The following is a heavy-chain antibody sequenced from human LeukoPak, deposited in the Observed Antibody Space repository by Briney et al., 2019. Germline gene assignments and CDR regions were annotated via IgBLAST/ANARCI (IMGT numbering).Heavy chain of an antibody. Sequence: PSETLSLTCTVSGGSISSYYWSWIRQPAGKGLQWIGRIYTSVSTNYNPSLKSRVSMSVDTSKNQFSLKLSSVTAADTAVYYCARGSQSLGYCSGGSCRAKIFDYWGQGTLVTVSS. J-gene: IGHJ4*02. D-gene: IGHD2-15*01. CDR3: ARGSQSLGYCSGGSCRAKIFDY. CDR1: GGSISSYY. CDR2: IYTSVST. V-gene: IGHV4-4*07.